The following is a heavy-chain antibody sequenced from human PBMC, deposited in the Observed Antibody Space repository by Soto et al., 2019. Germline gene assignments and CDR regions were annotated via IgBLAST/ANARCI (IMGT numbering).Heavy chain of an antibody. D-gene: IGHD3-3*01. Sequence: EVQLVESGGGLVQPGGSLRLSCAASGFTVSSNYMSWVRQAPGKGLEWVSVIYSGGSTYYADSVKGRFTISRHNSKNTLYLQMNSLRAEDTAVYYCATSLRFLEWSPNGHYYSYMDVWGKGTTVTVSS. CDR2: IYSGGST. CDR3: ATSLRFLEWSPNGHYYSYMDV. CDR1: GFTVSSNY. J-gene: IGHJ6*03. V-gene: IGHV3-53*04.